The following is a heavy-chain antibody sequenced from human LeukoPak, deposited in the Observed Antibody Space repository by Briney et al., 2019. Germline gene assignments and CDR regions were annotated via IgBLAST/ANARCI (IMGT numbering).Heavy chain of an antibody. D-gene: IGHD6-19*01. CDR2: INPNSGGT. Sequence: ASVKVSCTASGYTFTSYYMHWVRQAPGQGLGWMGWINPNSGGTNYAQKFQGRVTMTRDTSISTAYMELSRLRSDDTAVYYCARGVSGWYYFDYWGQGTLVTVSS. J-gene: IGHJ4*02. V-gene: IGHV1-2*02. CDR1: GYTFTSYY. CDR3: ARGVSGWYYFDY.